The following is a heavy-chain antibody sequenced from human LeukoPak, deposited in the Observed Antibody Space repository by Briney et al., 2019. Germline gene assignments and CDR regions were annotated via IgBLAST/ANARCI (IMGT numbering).Heavy chain of an antibody. CDR1: RFTFSRYS. CDR3: ARDRVVVTAIGFDY. D-gene: IGHD2-21*02. Sequence: GGALRLSCGASRFTFSRYSMNWVRQAPGKGLEWVSSISSSSSYIYYADSVKGRFTISRDNAKNSLYLQMNSLRAEDTAVYYCARDRVVVTAIGFDYWGQGTLVTVSS. V-gene: IGHV3-21*01. CDR2: ISSSSSYI. J-gene: IGHJ4*02.